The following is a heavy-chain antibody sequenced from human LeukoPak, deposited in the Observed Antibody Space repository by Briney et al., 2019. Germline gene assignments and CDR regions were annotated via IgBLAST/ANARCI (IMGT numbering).Heavy chain of an antibody. CDR2: IYYTGST. CDR3: AIRDGHTDH. D-gene: IGHD5-24*01. V-gene: IGHV4-59*08. CDR1: GGSISSYY. Sequence: SETLSLTCTISGGSISSYYWSWIRQPPGKGLEWIGYIYYTGSTNHNPSLKSRVTISVDTSKNQFSLKLSSVTAADTAIYYCAIRDGHTDHWGQGTLVTVSS. J-gene: IGHJ4*02.